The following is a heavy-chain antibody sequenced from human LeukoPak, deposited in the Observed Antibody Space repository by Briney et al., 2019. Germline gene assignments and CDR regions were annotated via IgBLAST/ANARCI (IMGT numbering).Heavy chain of an antibody. D-gene: IGHD1-26*01. Sequence: GGTLRLSCAASGVTFSSYGMSWVRQAPGKGLEWVSAIGGSGGSTYYADSVKGRFTISRDSSKNTLYLQMNSLRAEDTAVYYCAKRGAEVGTTIAPGDYWGQGSLVTVSS. CDR2: IGGSGGST. V-gene: IGHV3-23*01. J-gene: IGHJ4*02. CDR1: GVTFSSYG. CDR3: AKRGAEVGTTIAPGDY.